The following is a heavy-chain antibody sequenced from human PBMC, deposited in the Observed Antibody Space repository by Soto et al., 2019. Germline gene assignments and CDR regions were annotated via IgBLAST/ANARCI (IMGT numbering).Heavy chain of an antibody. V-gene: IGHV3-48*03. J-gene: IGHJ6*02. CDR3: ARDLFRIRDGYGLLYYYYYGMDV. D-gene: IGHD2-21*01. CDR1: GFTFSSYE. CDR2: ISSSGSTI. Sequence: EVQLVESGGGLVQPGGSLRLSCAASGFTFSSYEMNWVRQAPGKGLEWVSYISSSGSTIYYADSVKGRFTISRDNAKNSLYLQMNSLRAEDTAVYYCARDLFRIRDGYGLLYYYYYGMDVWGQGTTVTVSS.